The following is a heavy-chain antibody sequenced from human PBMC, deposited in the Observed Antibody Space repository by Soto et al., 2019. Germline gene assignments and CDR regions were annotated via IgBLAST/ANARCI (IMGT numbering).Heavy chain of an antibody. V-gene: IGHV4-34*01. J-gene: IGHJ4*02. CDR2: INHSGST. Sequence: PSETLSLTCAVYGGSFSGYYWSWIRQPPGKGLEWIGEINHSGSTNYNPSLKSRVTISVDTSKNQFSLKLSSVTAADTAVYYCARGRRVAGTFAITRNGKLDYWGQGTLVTVSS. CDR3: ARGRRVAGTFAITRNGKLDY. CDR1: GGSFSGYY. D-gene: IGHD6-19*01.